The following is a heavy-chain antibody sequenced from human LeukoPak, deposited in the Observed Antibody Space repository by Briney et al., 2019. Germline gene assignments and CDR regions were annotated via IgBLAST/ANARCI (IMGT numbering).Heavy chain of an antibody. CDR1: GGSISSSSYY. Sequence: SETLSLTCTVSGGSISSSSYYWGWIRQPPGKGLEWIGSIDYSGSTYYNPSLKSRVTISVDTSKNQFSLKLSSVTAADTAVYYCARGSSSSWAGGLDPWGQGTLVTVSS. CDR2: IDYSGST. CDR3: ARGSSSSWAGGLDP. V-gene: IGHV4-39*01. D-gene: IGHD6-13*01. J-gene: IGHJ5*02.